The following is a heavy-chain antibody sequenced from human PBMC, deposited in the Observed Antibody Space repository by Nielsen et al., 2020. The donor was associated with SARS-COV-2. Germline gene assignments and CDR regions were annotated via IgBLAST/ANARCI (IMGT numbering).Heavy chain of an antibody. CDR2: ISWNSGSI. V-gene: IGHV3-9*01. CDR1: GFTFDDYA. D-gene: IGHD5-18*01. CDR3: AKDITRWGYSYGLGSFDI. Sequence: SLKISCAASGFTFDDYAMHWVRQAPGKGLEWVSGISWNSGSIGYADSVKGRFTISRDNAKNSLYLQMNSLRAEDTALYYCAKDITRWGYSYGLGSFDIWGQGTMVTVSS. J-gene: IGHJ3*02.